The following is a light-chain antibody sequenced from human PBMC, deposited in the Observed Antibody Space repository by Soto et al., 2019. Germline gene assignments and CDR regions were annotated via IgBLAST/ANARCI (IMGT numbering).Light chain of an antibody. CDR2: LGS. CDR3: MQALQTPWT. J-gene: IGKJ1*01. V-gene: IGKV2-28*01. CDR1: ESLLHSNGYNY. Sequence: DLVMTQSPLSLPVTPGEPASISCRSSESLLHSNGYNYLDWYLQKPGQSPQLLIFLGSNRASGVPDRFSGSGSGTDFTLKSSRVEAEDVGVYYCMQALQTPWTFGHGTKVDIK.